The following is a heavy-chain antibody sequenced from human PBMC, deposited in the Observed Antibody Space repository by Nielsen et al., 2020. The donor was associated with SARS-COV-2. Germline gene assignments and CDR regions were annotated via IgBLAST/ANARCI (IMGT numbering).Heavy chain of an antibody. J-gene: IGHJ5*02. Sequence: SETLSLTCTVSGGSISNYYWSWIRQPPGKGLEWIGYIFYSGNTNYNPSLKSRVSISLDASKNQFSLALTSVTAADTAVYYCVRATIFGVAFIDRWGQGALVTVSS. D-gene: IGHD3-3*01. CDR1: GGSISNYY. CDR3: VRATIFGVAFIDR. CDR2: IFYSGNT. V-gene: IGHV4-59*01.